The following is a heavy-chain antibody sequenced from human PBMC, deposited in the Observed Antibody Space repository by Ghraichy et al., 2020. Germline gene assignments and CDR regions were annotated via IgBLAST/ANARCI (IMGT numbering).Heavy chain of an antibody. D-gene: IGHD2-2*01. V-gene: IGHV1-69*13. CDR3: ARDGYCSSTSCYSTINFDY. J-gene: IGHJ4*02. Sequence: SVKVSCKASGGTFSSYAISWVRQAPGQGLEWMGGIIPIFGTANYAQKFQGRVTITADESTSTAYMELNSLRAEDTAVYYCARDGYCSSTSCYSTINFDYWGQGTLVTVSS. CDR1: GGTFSSYA. CDR2: IIPIFGTA.